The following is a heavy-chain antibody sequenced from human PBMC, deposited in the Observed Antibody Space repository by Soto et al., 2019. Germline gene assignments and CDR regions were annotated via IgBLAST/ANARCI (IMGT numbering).Heavy chain of an antibody. J-gene: IGHJ4*02. Sequence: EVQLLESGGGSVQPGGSLRLSCAASGFTFSSYAMHWVRRPPGKGLEWVSSISHSGGTAYYADSVKGRFSISRDSLVNTLYLQMNSLRAEDTAVYYCAKGRGQKWNFDYWGQGTLVTVSP. D-gene: IGHD3-10*01. CDR3: AKGRGQKWNFDY. V-gene: IGHV3-23*01. CDR2: ISHSGGTA. CDR1: GFTFSSYA.